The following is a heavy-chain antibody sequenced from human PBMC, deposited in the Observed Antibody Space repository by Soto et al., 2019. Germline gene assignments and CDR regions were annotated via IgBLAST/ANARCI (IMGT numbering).Heavy chain of an antibody. Sequence: QVQLVQSGAEVKKPGTSVKVSCKASGYTFTSNDISWVRQAPGQGLEWMGWISPYNGNTNYAQKLQGRVTMTRDTSTGIAYMEMRDLGSDDTGVYYCARDGYGDYGYWGQGSLVTVSS. CDR1: GYTFTSND. CDR2: ISPYNGNT. J-gene: IGHJ4*02. CDR3: ARDGYGDYGY. D-gene: IGHD4-17*01. V-gene: IGHV1-18*01.